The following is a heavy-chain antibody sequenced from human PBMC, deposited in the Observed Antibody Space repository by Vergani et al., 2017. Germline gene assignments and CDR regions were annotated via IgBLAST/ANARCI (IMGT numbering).Heavy chain of an antibody. Sequence: QLQLQESGSGLVKPSQTLFLTCAVSGGSISSGGYSWSWIRQPPGKGLEWIGYIYHSGSTYYNPSLKSRVTISVDRSKNQFSLKLSSVTAADTAVYYCARDAPDLGGNWYFDLWGRGTLVTVSS. CDR1: GGSISSGGYS. V-gene: IGHV4-30-2*01. D-gene: IGHD3-16*01. CDR3: ARDAPDLGGNWYFDL. CDR2: IYHSGST. J-gene: IGHJ2*01.